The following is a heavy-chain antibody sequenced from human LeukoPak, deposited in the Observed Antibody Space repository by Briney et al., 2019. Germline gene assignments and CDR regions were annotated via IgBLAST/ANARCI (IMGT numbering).Heavy chain of an antibody. J-gene: IGHJ4*02. Sequence: PGGSLRLSCAASGFTFSSYAMSWVRQAPGKGLEWVSGISGSDGTTNYADSVQGRFTISRDNSKSTLCLQMNSLRAEDTAVYYCAKQLGYCSDGSCYFPYWGQGTLVTVSS. D-gene: IGHD2-15*01. CDR1: GFTFSSYA. CDR2: ISGSDGTT. CDR3: AKQLGYCSDGSCYFPY. V-gene: IGHV3-23*01.